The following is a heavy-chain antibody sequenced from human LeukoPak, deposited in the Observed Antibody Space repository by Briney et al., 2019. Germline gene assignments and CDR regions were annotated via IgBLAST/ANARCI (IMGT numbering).Heavy chain of an antibody. CDR3: ALYYYGSGSPNY. V-gene: IGHV4-39*07. J-gene: IGHJ4*02. CDR2: IYYSGTT. D-gene: IGHD3-10*01. CDR1: GGSISSSSYY. Sequence: SETLSLTCTVSGGSISSSSYYWGWIRQPPGKGLEWIGSIYYSGTTYYNPSLKSRVTISVDTSKNQFSLKLGSVTAADTAVYYCALYYYGSGSPNYWGQGTLVTVSS.